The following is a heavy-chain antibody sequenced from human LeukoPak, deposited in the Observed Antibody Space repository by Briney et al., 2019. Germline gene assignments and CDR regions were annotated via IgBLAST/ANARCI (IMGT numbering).Heavy chain of an antibody. V-gene: IGHV3-53*01. Sequence: GGSLRLSCAASGFTVGSNYMSWVRQAPGKGLEWVSDIYSDGTTYYADSVKGRFTISRDNSKNTLYLQMNSLRAEDTAVYYCARDLITTTTVTPTDYWGQGTLVTVSS. CDR2: IYSDGTT. CDR3: ARDLITTTTVTPTDY. D-gene: IGHD4-11*01. CDR1: GFTVGSNY. J-gene: IGHJ4*02.